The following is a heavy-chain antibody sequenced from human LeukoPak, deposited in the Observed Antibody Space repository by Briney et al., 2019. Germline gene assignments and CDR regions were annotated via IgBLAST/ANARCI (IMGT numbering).Heavy chain of an antibody. J-gene: IGHJ4*02. D-gene: IGHD3-3*01. CDR1: GGSISSSSYY. CDR2: IYYSGST. CDR3: ARHCYDFWSGYPFDY. V-gene: IGHV4-39*01. Sequence: SETLPLTCTVSGGSISSSSYYCGWIRQPPGKGLEWIGSIYYSGSTYYNPSLKSRVTISVDTSKNQFSLKLSSVTAADTAVYYCARHCYDFWSGYPFDYWGQGTLVTVSS.